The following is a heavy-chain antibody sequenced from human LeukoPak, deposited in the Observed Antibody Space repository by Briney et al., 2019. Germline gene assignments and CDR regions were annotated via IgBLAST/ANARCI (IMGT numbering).Heavy chain of an antibody. J-gene: IGHJ4*02. Sequence: ASVKVSCKASGYTFTGYYMHWVRQAPGQGLEWMGRINPNSGGTNYAQKFQGRVTMTTDTSTSTAYMELRSLRSDDTAVYYCARDSPSLDYYGSGSSIDYWGQGTLVTVSS. CDR1: GYTFTGYY. D-gene: IGHD3-10*01. CDR3: ARDSPSLDYYGSGSSIDY. CDR2: INPNSGGT. V-gene: IGHV1-2*06.